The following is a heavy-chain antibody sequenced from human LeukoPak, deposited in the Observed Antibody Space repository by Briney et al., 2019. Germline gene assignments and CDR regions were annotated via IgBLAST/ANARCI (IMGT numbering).Heavy chain of an antibody. CDR3: AGGILTGYCDWDY. V-gene: IGHV1-69*13. CDR2: IIPIFGTA. Sequence: GASVKVSCKASGGTFSSYAISWVRQAPGQGLEWMGGIIPIFGTANYAQKFQGRVTITADESTSTAYMELSSLRSEDTAVYYCAGGILTGYCDWDYWGQGTLVTVSS. D-gene: IGHD3-9*01. J-gene: IGHJ4*02. CDR1: GGTFSSYA.